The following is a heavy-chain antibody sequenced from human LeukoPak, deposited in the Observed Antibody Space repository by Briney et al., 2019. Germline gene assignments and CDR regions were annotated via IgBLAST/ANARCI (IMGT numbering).Heavy chain of an antibody. CDR2: IYYSGST. V-gene: IGHV4-59*01. CDR1: GGSISSYY. D-gene: IGHD3-16*01. Sequence: SETLSLTCTVSGGSISSYYWSWIRQPPGKGLEWIGYIYYSGSTNYNPSFKSRVTISVDTSKNQFSLKLGSVTAADTAVYYCARVGPPWYFDLWGRGTLVTVPS. J-gene: IGHJ2*01. CDR3: ARVGPPWYFDL.